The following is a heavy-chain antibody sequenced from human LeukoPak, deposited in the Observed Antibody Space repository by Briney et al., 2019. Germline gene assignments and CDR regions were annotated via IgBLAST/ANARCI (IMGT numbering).Heavy chain of an antibody. Sequence: ASVKVSCKASGYTFTGYYMHWVRQAPGQGLEWMGWINPNSGGTNYAQKFQGRVTMTWDTSISTAYMELSRLRSDDTAVYYCASIHRGYSYGSHPFDYWGQGTLVTVSS. CDR2: INPNSGGT. V-gene: IGHV1-2*02. D-gene: IGHD5-18*01. CDR1: GYTFTGYY. J-gene: IGHJ4*02. CDR3: ASIHRGYSYGSHPFDY.